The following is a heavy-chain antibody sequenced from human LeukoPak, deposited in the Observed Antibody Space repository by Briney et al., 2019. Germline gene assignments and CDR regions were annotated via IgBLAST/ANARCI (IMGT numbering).Heavy chain of an antibody. CDR2: INPSSGST. D-gene: IGHD1-26*01. Sequence: ASVKVSCKASGYTFSSYYMHWVRQAPGQGPEWMGIINPSSGSTSYAQKFQGRITMTRDTSTSTVYMELSSLRSEDTAVYYCARWAPLIVGAQNGFDYWGQGTLVTVSS. J-gene: IGHJ4*02. CDR3: ARWAPLIVGAQNGFDY. V-gene: IGHV1-46*01. CDR1: GYTFSSYY.